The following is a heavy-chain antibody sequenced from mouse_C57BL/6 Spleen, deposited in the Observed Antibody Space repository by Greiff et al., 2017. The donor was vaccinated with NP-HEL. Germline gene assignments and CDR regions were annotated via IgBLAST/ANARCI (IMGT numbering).Heavy chain of an antibody. V-gene: IGHV1-82*01. CDR1: GYAFSSSW. J-gene: IGHJ2*01. Sequence: VQLQQSGPELVKPGASVKISCKASGYAFSSSWMNWVKQRPGKGLEWIGRIYPGDGDTNYNGKFKGKATLTADKSSSTAYMQLSSLTSEDSAVYFCARGDYYGSDWGQGTTLTVSS. CDR2: IYPGDGDT. D-gene: IGHD1-1*01. CDR3: ARGDYYGSD.